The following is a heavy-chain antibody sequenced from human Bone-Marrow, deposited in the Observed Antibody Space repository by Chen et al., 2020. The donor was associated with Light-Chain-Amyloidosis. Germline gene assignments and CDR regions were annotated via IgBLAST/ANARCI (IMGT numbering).Heavy chain of an antibody. V-gene: IGHV4-39*01. D-gene: IGHD5-12*01. Sequence: QLQLQESGPGLVKPSETLSLTCTVSGGSLSSSTYYWGWIRQPPGKGLEWIGTIYYSGSTYYNPSLKMRVTISVDTSKSQFSLNLRSGTAADTAVYYWAGHSGYHYFDNWGQGTPVTVSS. CDR3: AGHSGYHYFDN. CDR2: IYYSGST. J-gene: IGHJ4*02. CDR1: GGSLSSSTYY.